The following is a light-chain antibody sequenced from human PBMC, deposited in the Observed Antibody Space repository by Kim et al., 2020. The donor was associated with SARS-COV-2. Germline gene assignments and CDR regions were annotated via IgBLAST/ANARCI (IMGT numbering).Light chain of an antibody. CDR3: CSYAGYSYV. CDR2: DVS. V-gene: IGLV2-11*03. J-gene: IGLJ1*01. Sequence: PGQSVTISCPGTSSNVGGYNYVSWYQQHPGTAPKLIIYDVSKRPSGVPDRFSGSKSGNTASLTISGLQAEDEADYYCCSYAGYSYVFGIGTKVTVL. CDR1: SSNVGGYNY.